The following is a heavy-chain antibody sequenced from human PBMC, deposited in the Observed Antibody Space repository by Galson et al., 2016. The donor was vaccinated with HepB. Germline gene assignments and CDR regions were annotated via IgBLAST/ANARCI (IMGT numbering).Heavy chain of an antibody. D-gene: IGHD5-24*01. CDR2: VWYDGVKK. J-gene: IGHJ6*02. Sequence: SLRLSCAASDDFRFSSYNMVWVRQRPGKGLEWVAVVWYDGVKKFYADSGRGRFTISRDNSGNSLSLQMTSLRAEDSGVYYCVRGDVYIPGDVWGQGTTVTVSS. CDR1: DDFRFSSYN. CDR3: VRGDVYIPGDV. V-gene: IGHV3-33*01.